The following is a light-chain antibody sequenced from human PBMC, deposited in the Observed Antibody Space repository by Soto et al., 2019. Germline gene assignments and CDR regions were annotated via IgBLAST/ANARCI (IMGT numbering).Light chain of an antibody. CDR3: CSYAGSRV. Sequence: QSALTQPASVSGSPGQSITISCSGTSSDIGSYNRVSWYQQFPGKAPKLMIYDVSNRPSGVSNRFSGSKSGNTASLTISGLQAEDEADYYCCSYAGSRVFGGGTKLTVL. CDR1: SSDIGSYNR. J-gene: IGLJ2*01. CDR2: DVS. V-gene: IGLV2-23*02.